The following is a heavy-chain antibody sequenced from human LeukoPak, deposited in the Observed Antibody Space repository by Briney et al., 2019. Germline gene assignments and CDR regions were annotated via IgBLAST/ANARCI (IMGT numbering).Heavy chain of an antibody. CDR3: PREPIHGDDYNAD. V-gene: IGHV4-59*12. J-gene: IGHJ4*02. Sequence: SETLSLTCTISGASISGFYWSWIRQPPGKGLEWIGSINYSGSTNYNPSLKSRVTISIDTSKNRMSLKLNSLTTAETAVYYCPREPIHGDDYNADWGQGALVSVSS. CDR2: INYSGST. D-gene: IGHD5-24*01. CDR1: GASISGFY.